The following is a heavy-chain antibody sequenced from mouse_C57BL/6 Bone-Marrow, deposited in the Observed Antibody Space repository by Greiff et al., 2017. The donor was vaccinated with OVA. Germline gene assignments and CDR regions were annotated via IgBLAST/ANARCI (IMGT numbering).Heavy chain of an antibody. CDR2: IYPRSGNT. CDR1: GYTFTSYG. Sequence: VQLQQSGAELARPGASVKLSCKASGYTFTSYGISWVKQRTGQGLEWIGEIYPRSGNTYYNEKFKGKATLTADKSSSTAYMELRSLTSEDSAVYFCARKDLLWLRRGFDDWGQGTTRTVSS. CDR3: ARKDLLWLRRGFDD. J-gene: IGHJ2*01. V-gene: IGHV1-81*01. D-gene: IGHD2-2*01.